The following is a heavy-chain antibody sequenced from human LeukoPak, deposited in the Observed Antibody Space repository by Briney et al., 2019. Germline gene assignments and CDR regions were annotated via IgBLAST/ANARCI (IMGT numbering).Heavy chain of an antibody. CDR1: GFTFSSYG. CDR2: ISYDGSNK. CDR3: AKPRSYYDILTGFRGLYYFDY. Sequence: PGRSLRLSCAASGFTFSSYGMPWVRQAPGKGLEWVAVISYDGSNKYYADSVKGRFTISRDNSKNTLYLQMNSLRAEDTAVYYCAKPRSYYDILTGFRGLYYFDYWGQGTLVTVSS. J-gene: IGHJ4*02. D-gene: IGHD3-9*01. V-gene: IGHV3-30*18.